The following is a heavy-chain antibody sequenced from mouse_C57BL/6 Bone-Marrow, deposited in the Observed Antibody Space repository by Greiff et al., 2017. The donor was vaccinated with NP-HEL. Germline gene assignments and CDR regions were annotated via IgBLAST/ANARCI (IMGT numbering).Heavy chain of an antibody. D-gene: IGHD1-1*01. J-gene: IGHJ4*01. Sequence: VQLQQSGTVLARPGASVKMSCKTSGYTFTSYWMHWVKQRPGQGLEWIGAIYPGNSDTSYNQKFKGKAKLTAVTSASTAYMELSSLTNEDSAVYYCSRGKLRKYYAMDYWGQGTSVTVSS. CDR3: SRGKLRKYYAMDY. CDR2: IYPGNSDT. V-gene: IGHV1-5*01. CDR1: GYTFTSYW.